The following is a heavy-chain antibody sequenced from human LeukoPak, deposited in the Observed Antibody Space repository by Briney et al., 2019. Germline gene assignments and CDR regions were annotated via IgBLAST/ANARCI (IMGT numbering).Heavy chain of an antibody. V-gene: IGHV3-23*01. D-gene: IGHD1-1*01. CDR2: ISGSGDST. J-gene: IGHJ4*02. Sequence: GGSLRLSCAASGFTFSTYAVNWVRQAPGKGLEWVSTISGSGDSTYYADSVKGRFTISRDNTKNTLYLQMNSLRAEDTAMYYCATSRTFDYWGQGTLVTVSS. CDR3: ATSRTFDY. CDR1: GFTFSTYA.